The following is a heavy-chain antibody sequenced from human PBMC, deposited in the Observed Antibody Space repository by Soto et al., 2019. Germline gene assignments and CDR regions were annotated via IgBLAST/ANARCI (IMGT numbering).Heavy chain of an antibody. CDR1: RYTFTGYY. CDR3: ARDSVTIYGMDV. J-gene: IGHJ6*02. CDR2: INPNSGGT. V-gene: IGHV1-2*02. Sequence: ASVKVSCKASRYTFTGYYMHWVRQAPGQGLEWMGWINPNSGGTNYAQKFQGRVTMTRDTSISTAYMELSRLRSDDTAVYYCARDSVTIYGMDVWGQGTTVTVSS. D-gene: IGHD3-3*01.